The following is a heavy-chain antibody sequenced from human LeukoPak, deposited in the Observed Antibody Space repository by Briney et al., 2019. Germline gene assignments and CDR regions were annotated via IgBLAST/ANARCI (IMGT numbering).Heavy chain of an antibody. CDR3: AKGLKTAVGPYMGYHYYMDV. CDR2: ISFDGTTK. J-gene: IGHJ6*03. CDR1: GFTVSTSV. D-gene: IGHD5-18*01. V-gene: IGHV3-30*18. Sequence: PGGSLRLSCAASGFTVSTSVMHWVRQAPGKGLDWAAIISFDGTTKYYADSVKGRFTISRDNSKNTLSLQMISLRAEDTALYYCAKGLKTAVGPYMGYHYYMDVWGKGTTVTVSS.